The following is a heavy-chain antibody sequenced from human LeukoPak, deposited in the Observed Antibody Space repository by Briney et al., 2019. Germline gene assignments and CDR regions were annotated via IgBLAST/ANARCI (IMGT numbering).Heavy chain of an antibody. Sequence: PGGSLRLSCPASGFTFANYWMSWVRQAPGKGLEWVANIRQDGSEKFYVDSVKGRFTISRDNDKSSLYLQMNSLRGEDTAVYFCARVGGSWELLLWGQGTLVTVS. J-gene: IGHJ4*02. CDR2: IRQDGSEK. CDR1: GFTFANYW. V-gene: IGHV3-7*01. D-gene: IGHD2-15*01. CDR3: ARVGGSWELLL.